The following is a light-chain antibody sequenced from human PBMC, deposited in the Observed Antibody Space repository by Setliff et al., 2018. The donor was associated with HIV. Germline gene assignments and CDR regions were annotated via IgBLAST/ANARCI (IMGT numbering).Light chain of an antibody. CDR1: NIGSKS. J-gene: IGLJ2*01. CDR2: YDS. V-gene: IGLV3-21*04. CDR3: HVWDSRSDHVV. Sequence: LTQPPSVSVAPGRTARITCGGNNIGSKSVHWYQQKPGQAPVLVIYYDSDRPSGIPERFSGSNSGNTATLTTSRVEAGDEADYYCHVWDSRSDHVVFGGGTKVTVL.